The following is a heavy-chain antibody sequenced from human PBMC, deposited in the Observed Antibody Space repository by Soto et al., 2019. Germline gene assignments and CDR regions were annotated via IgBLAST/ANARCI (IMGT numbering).Heavy chain of an antibody. D-gene: IGHD3-22*01. V-gene: IGHV3-11*01. CDR2: ISKSGTTI. CDR3: ERDYNSDGYYWFDS. CDR1: GFIFSDHY. Sequence: PGGSLRLSCAASGFIFSDHYMSWVRQAPGKGLEWVSYISKSGTTIYYADSVKGRFTISRDNAKNSLYLQINSLRAEDTAVYYCERDYNSDGYYWFDSWGQGTLVTVSS. J-gene: IGHJ5*01.